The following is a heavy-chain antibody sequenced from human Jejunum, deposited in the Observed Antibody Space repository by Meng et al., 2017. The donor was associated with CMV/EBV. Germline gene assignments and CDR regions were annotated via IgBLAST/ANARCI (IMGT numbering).Heavy chain of an antibody. CDR3: AREHYYDSSGYYGTYYFDY. CDR1: GGSISSGSYF. Sequence: QVRLQESGPGLGKPSQTLSLTCTVSGGSISSGSYFWTWIRQPAGKGLEWIGRLYTSGSANYNPSLKSRVIISMDTSKNQFSLKLSSVTAADTAVYYCAREHYYDSSGYYGTYYFDYWGQGTLVTVSS. V-gene: IGHV4-61*02. D-gene: IGHD3-22*01. CDR2: LYTSGSA. J-gene: IGHJ4*02.